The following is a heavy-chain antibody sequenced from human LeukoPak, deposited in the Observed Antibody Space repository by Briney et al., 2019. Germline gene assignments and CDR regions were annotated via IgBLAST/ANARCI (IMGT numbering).Heavy chain of an antibody. D-gene: IGHD3-3*01. CDR1: GGTFSSYA. J-gene: IGHJ6*03. V-gene: IGHV1-69*05. CDR2: IIPIFGTA. Sequence: ASVKVSCKASGGTFSSYAISWVRRAPGQGLEWMGGIIPIFGTANYAQKFQGRVTITTDESTSTAYMELSSLRSEDTAVYCCASGRGIRFTMDVWGKGTTVTVSS. CDR3: ASGRGIRFTMDV.